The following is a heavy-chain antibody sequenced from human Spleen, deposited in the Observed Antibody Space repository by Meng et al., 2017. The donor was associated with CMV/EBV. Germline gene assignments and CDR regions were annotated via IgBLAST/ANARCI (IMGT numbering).Heavy chain of an antibody. V-gene: IGHV1-46*01. CDR3: ARDRREGSTAWFDP. CDR2: INPSGGGT. CDR1: GYTFTSDY. D-gene: IGHD4-11*01. Sequence: KASGYTFTSDYMHWVRQAPGQGLEWMGMINPSGGGTNYAQKFQGRVTMTRDTSTRTVYMDLSSLRSEDTAVYYCARDRREGSTAWFDPWGQGTLVTVSS. J-gene: IGHJ5*02.